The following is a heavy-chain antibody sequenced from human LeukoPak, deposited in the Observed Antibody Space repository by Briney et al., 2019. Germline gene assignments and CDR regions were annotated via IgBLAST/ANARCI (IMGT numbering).Heavy chain of an antibody. D-gene: IGHD4-17*01. J-gene: IGHJ4*02. V-gene: IGHV3-23*01. CDR3: ARVWTATTPDY. Sequence: PGGSLRLSCAASGLTFGNYALSWVRQAPGKGLEWVSGINHSGANTYYSDSVKGRFTISRDNSKNTLYLQMNSLRAEDTAMYYCARVWTATTPDYWGQGTLVTVSS. CDR2: INHSGANT. CDR1: GLTFGNYA.